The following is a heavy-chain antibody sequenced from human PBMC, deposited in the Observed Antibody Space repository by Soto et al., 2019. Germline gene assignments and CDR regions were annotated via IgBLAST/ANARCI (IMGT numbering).Heavy chain of an antibody. J-gene: IGHJ5*01. CDR1: GFTFTSSA. V-gene: IGHV1-58*01. CDR3: ARDQSWHDLVWWLDS. D-gene: IGHD1-1*01. Sequence: SVKVSCKASGFTFTSSAVQWVRQARGQRLEWIGWIVVGSGNTNYAQKFQERVTITRDMSTSTAYMELSSLRSEDTAVYYCARDQSWHDLVWWLDSWGQGTLVTVSS. CDR2: IVVGSGNT.